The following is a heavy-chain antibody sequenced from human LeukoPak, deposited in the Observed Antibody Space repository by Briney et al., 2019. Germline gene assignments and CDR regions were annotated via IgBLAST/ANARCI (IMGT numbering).Heavy chain of an antibody. D-gene: IGHD3-22*01. Sequence: GGSLRLSCAASGFTVSSNYMSWVRQAPGKGLEWVSVIYSGGSTYYADSVKGRFTISRDNSKNTLYLQMNSLRAEDTAVYYCARVISSGYYSIFDYWGQGTLVTVSS. CDR3: ARVISSGYYSIFDY. J-gene: IGHJ4*02. V-gene: IGHV3-66*01. CDR1: GFTVSSNY. CDR2: IYSGGST.